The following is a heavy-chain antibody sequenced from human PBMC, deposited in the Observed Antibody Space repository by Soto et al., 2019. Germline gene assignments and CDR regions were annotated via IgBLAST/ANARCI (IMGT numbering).Heavy chain of an antibody. J-gene: IGHJ6*02. CDR1: GFTVSSSNY. Sequence: GGSLRLSCVVSGFTVSSSNYMSWVRQAPGKGLEWVSAISGSGGSTYYADSVKGRFTISRDNSKNTLYLQMNSLRAEDTAVYYCAKGPRSLAVLYGMDVWGQGTTVTVSS. CDR2: ISGSGGST. CDR3: AKGPRSLAVLYGMDV. V-gene: IGHV3-23*01. D-gene: IGHD2-15*01.